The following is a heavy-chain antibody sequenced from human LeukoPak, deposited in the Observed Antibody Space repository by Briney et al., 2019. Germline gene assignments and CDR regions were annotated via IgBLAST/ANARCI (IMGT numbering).Heavy chain of an antibody. J-gene: IGHJ4*02. CDR2: ISGSGGST. CDR3: ALKQSGATPYEY. D-gene: IGHD1-26*01. Sequence: GGSLRLSCAASGFTFSSYAMSWVRQAPGKGLEWVSAISGSGGSTYYADSVKGRFTISRDNSKNTLYLQMKSLTAEDTAVYYCALKQSGATPYEYWGQGTLVTVSS. CDR1: GFTFSSYA. V-gene: IGHV3-23*01.